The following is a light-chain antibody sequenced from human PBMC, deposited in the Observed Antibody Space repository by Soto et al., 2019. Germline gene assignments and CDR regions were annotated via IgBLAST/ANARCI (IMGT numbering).Light chain of an antibody. V-gene: IGLV1-44*01. Sequence: QSVLTQPPSASGTPGQRVTVSCSGGSSNIGGNTVNWYQHLPGTAPKLLIDTNNQRPSGVPDRFSGSKSGTSASLAISGLRSEDEADYYCATWDDSLNAYVFGTGTKVTVL. CDR3: ATWDDSLNAYV. CDR1: SSNIGGNT. J-gene: IGLJ1*01. CDR2: TNN.